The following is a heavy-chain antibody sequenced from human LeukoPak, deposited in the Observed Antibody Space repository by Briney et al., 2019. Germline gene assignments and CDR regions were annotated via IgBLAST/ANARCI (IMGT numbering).Heavy chain of an antibody. CDR2: IYYSGST. CDR3: ARALQDIVVVPAAAFVY. V-gene: IGHV4-39*01. CDR1: GGSISSSSYY. J-gene: IGHJ4*02. Sequence: SETLSLTCTVSGGSISSSSYYWGWIRQPPGKGLEWIGSIYYSGSTYYNPSLKSRVTISVDTSKNQFSLKLSSVTAADTAVYYCARALQDIVVVPAAAFVYWGQGTLVTVSS. D-gene: IGHD2-2*01.